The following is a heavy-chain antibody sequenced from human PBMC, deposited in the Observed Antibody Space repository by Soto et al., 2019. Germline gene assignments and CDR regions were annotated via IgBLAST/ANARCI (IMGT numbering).Heavy chain of an antibody. V-gene: IGHV3-33*01. D-gene: IGHD3-10*01. CDR2: IWYDGSHK. J-gene: IGHJ4*02. CDR1: GFNFSNYG. Sequence: QMQLVESGGGVVQPGRSLRLSCAASGFNFSNYGIHWVRQAPGKGLEWVAIIWYDGSHKYYADSVKGRFTISRDNSKSTVFLQMNTLRAEDTAMYYCAAGEPLNYRGQGTLVTVSS. CDR3: AAGEPLNY.